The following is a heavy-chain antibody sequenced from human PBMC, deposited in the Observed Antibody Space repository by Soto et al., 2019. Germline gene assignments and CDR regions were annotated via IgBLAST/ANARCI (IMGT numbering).Heavy chain of an antibody. CDR1: GGSVSSSFFY. D-gene: IGHD6-13*01. CDR2: IYYTGTT. CDR3: ARLTPSSGWSLFHS. J-gene: IGHJ4*02. V-gene: IGHV4-61*01. Sequence: SETLSLTCTVSGGSVSSSFFYWSWVRQPPGQRLEWIGYIYYTGTTNYNPSLASRVAMSVDTSKKQFTLNLRSLTAADTARYYCARLTPSSGWSLFHSWGQGMLVSAPQ.